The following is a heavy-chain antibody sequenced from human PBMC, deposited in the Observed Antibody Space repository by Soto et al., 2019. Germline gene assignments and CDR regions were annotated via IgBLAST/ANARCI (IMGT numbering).Heavy chain of an antibody. D-gene: IGHD5-12*01. CDR3: ARGVATIGP. J-gene: IGHJ5*02. V-gene: IGHV4-59*01. Sequence: PSETLCLTCTVSGDYISSYYLSWIRQPPGKGLEWIGYIYYSGSTNYNPSLKSRVTISVDTPKNQFSLKLTSVTAADTAVYYCARGVATIGPWGQGTLVTVSS. CDR2: IYYSGST. CDR1: GDYISSYY.